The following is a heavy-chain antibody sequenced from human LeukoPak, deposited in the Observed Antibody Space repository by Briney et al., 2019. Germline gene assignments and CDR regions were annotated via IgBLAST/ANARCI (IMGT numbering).Heavy chain of an antibody. Sequence: PGRSLRLSCAASGFTFSSYGMHWVRQAPGKGLEWVAVISYDGSNKYYADSVKGRFTISRDNSKNTLYLQMNSLRAEDTAVYYCAKGYSGCDFGSSGWEVSDYWGQGTLVTVSS. CDR2: ISYDGSNK. V-gene: IGHV3-30*18. CDR1: GFTFSSYG. D-gene: IGHD5-12*01. CDR3: AKGYSGCDFGSSGWEVSDY. J-gene: IGHJ4*02.